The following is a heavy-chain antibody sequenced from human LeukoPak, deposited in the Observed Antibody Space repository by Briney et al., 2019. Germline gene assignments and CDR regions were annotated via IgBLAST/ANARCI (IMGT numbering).Heavy chain of an antibody. CDR3: AVLGATIFDY. CDR2: IYSSGST. D-gene: IGHD1-26*01. V-gene: IGHV3-66*01. J-gene: IGHJ4*02. CDR1: GFALSNFA. Sequence: GGSLRLSCVASGFALSNFALIWVRQAPGKGLEWVSVIYSSGSTYYAASVKGRFTISRDNSKNTLYLQLNSLRAADTAVYYCAVLGATIFDYWGQKTLHTLPT.